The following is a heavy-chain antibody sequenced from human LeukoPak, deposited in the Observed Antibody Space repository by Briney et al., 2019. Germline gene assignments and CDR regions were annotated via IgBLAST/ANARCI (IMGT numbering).Heavy chain of an antibody. J-gene: IGHJ6*03. CDR3: ARDSAHYDFWSGYYNLTGYYYYMDD. V-gene: IGHV1-24*01. D-gene: IGHD3-3*01. Sequence: ASVKVSCSVSGYTHTKLSMHWVRQTPGKGLEWMGGFDPEDGERHYAQNFQGRVTMTTDTSTSTAYMALRSLRSDDTAVYYCARDSAHYDFWSGYYNLTGYYYYMDDWGKGTTVTVSS. CDR2: FDPEDGER. CDR1: GYTHTKLS.